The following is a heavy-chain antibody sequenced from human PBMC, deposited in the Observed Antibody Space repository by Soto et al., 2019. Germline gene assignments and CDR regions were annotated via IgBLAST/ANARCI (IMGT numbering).Heavy chain of an antibody. CDR3: ARLDRGSLDY. Sequence: EVQLVGSGGGLVKPRGSLRLSCAASGFIFRSHSMNWVRQAPGKGLEWVSSISSSSSYIYYADSVKGRFTISRDNAKNLVYLQMNSLRAEDTAVYYCARLDRGSLDYWGRGTLVTVSS. J-gene: IGHJ4*02. V-gene: IGHV3-21*01. CDR2: ISSSSSYI. CDR1: GFIFRSHS. D-gene: IGHD6-25*01.